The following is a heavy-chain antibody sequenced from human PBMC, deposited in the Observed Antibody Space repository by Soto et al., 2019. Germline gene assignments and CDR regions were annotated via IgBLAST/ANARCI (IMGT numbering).Heavy chain of an antibody. CDR3: AHRGYGDYPRDNWFDP. CDR1: GFSLNTGGAG. D-gene: IGHD4-17*01. J-gene: IGHJ5*02. Sequence: QITLKESGPTLVKPTQTLTLTCTFSGFSLNTGGAGVGWIRQSPGKALEWLARIYWNEDKRYSPSLKSRLTITKDTSKNQVVLTMTNMDPVDTATYYCAHRGYGDYPRDNWFDPWGQGTLVTVSS. V-gene: IGHV2-5*01. CDR2: IYWNEDK.